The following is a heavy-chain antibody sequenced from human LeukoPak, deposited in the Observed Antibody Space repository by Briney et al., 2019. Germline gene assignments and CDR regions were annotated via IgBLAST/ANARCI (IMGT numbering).Heavy chain of an antibody. Sequence: GGSLRLSCAASGFTFSSYSMNWVRQAPGKGLEWVSSISSSSSYIYYADSVKGRFTISRDNAKNSLYLQMNSLRAEDTAVYYCARDRGRELQPDAFDIWGQGTMVTVSS. D-gene: IGHD1-26*01. J-gene: IGHJ3*02. V-gene: IGHV3-21*01. CDR3: ARDRGRELQPDAFDI. CDR2: ISSSSSYI. CDR1: GFTFSSYS.